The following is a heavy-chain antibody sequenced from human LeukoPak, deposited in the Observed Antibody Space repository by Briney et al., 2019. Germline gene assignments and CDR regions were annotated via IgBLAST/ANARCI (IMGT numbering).Heavy chain of an antibody. CDR1: GYTFTGYY. D-gene: IGHD5-18*01. Sequence: GASVKVSCKASGYTFTGYYMHWVRQAPGQGLEWMGWINPNSGGTNYAQKFQGRVTMTRDTSISTAYMELSSLRSEDTAVYYCARGSVPTAMVSWFWLGRADYYYYYMDVWGKGTTVTISS. J-gene: IGHJ6*03. CDR2: INPNSGGT. V-gene: IGHV1-2*02. CDR3: ARGSVPTAMVSWFWLGRADYYYYYMDV.